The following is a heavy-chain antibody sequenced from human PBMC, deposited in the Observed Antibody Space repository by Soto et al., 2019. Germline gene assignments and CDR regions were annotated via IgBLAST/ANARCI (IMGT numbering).Heavy chain of an antibody. CDR3: AGAGTSSGYYYGIDV. CDR2: IIPILGIA. Sequence: QVQLVQSGAEVKKPGSSVKVSCKASGGTFSSYTISWVRQAPGQGLEWMGRIIPILGIANYAQKFQGRVTITADKSTCTAYRELSSLSSEDTAVYYCAGAGTSSGYYYGIDVWGHGTTVTVSS. CDR1: GGTFSSYT. J-gene: IGHJ6*02. V-gene: IGHV1-69*02. D-gene: IGHD1-1*01.